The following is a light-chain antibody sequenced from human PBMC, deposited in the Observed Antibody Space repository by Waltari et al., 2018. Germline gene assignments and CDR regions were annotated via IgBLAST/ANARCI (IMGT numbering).Light chain of an antibody. CDR2: GAS. J-gene: IGKJ1*01. CDR3: QKYEALPAT. V-gene: IGKV3-20*01. Sequence: EIVLTQSPGTLSLSPGARAPLPCRASQSVGRYLAWYQQKPGQAPRLLIYGASTRATGIPDRFSGSGSGTDFSLIISRLEPEDFAVYFCQKYEALPATFGQGTKVEIK. CDR1: QSVGRY.